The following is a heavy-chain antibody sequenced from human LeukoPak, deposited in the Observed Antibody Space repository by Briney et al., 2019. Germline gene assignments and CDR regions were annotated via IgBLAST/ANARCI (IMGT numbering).Heavy chain of an antibody. V-gene: IGHV4-30-4*08. CDR1: GGSISSGDYY. J-gene: IGHJ3*02. D-gene: IGHD2-2*01. CDR3: ARLTPVPAATYAFDI. CDR2: IYYSGST. Sequence: SQTLSLTCTVSGGSISSGDYYWSWIRQPPWKGLEWIGYIYYSGSTYYNPSLKSRVTISVDTSKNQFSLKLSSVTAADTAVYYCARLTPVPAATYAFDIWGQGTMVTVSS.